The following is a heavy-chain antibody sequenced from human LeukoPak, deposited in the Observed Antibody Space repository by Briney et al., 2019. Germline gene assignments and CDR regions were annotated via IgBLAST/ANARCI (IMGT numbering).Heavy chain of an antibody. CDR2: ISNSGST. V-gene: IGHV4-4*08. D-gene: IGHD4-17*01. Sequence: SETLSLTCTVSGASISSYYWSWMRQPSGKGLEWIGYISNSGSTNYNPSLKSRVTVSVDTSNNQFSLKVTSLTAADTAVYYCARHLTSVTAPDYWGQGTLVTVSS. J-gene: IGHJ4*02. CDR1: GASISSYY. CDR3: ARHLTSVTAPDY.